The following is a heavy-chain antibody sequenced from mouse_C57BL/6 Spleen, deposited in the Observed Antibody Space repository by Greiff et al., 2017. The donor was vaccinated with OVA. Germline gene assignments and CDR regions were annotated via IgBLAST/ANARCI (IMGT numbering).Heavy chain of an antibody. CDR2: INPNNGGT. CDR1: GYTFTDYY. CDR3: ARDGNYYFYY. J-gene: IGHJ2*01. V-gene: IGHV1-26*01. Sequence: EVQLQQSGPELVKPGASVKISCKASGYTFTDYYMNWVKQSHGKSLEWIGDINPNNGGTSYNQKFKGKATLTVDKSSSTAYMELRSLTSEDSAVYYCARDGNYYFYYWGQGTTLTVSS. D-gene: IGHD2-1*01.